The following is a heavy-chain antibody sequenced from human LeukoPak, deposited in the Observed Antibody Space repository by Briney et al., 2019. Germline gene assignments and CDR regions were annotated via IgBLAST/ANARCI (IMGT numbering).Heavy chain of an antibody. Sequence: GESLKISCKGPGYNFPSYWIGWVRQMPGKGLEWMGVIDPHDSDTRYSPSFRGLVTISADKSTTTAYLQWTSLKASDTAMYYCVRVLSSSWFDFDYWGQGTLVTVSS. J-gene: IGHJ4*02. V-gene: IGHV5-51*01. CDR2: IDPHDSDT. D-gene: IGHD6-13*01. CDR1: GYNFPSYW. CDR3: VRVLSSSWFDFDY.